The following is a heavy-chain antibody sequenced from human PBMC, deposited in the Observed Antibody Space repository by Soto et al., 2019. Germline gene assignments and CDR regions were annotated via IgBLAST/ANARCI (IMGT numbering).Heavy chain of an antibody. J-gene: IGHJ4*01. V-gene: IGHV5-51*01. Sequence: PGESRKISCKGSGYSFTSYWIGWVRQMPGKGLEWMGIIYPGDSDTRYSPSFQGQVTISADKSISTAYLQWSSRKASDTAMYYCVRLLDGYNLGPGFDYWNRLTPVIVSS. D-gene: IGHD5-12*01. CDR2: IYPGDSDT. CDR3: VRLLDGYNLGPGFDY. CDR1: GYSFTSYW.